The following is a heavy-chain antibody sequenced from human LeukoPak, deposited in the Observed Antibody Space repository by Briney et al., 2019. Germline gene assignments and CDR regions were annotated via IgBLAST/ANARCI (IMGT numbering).Heavy chain of an antibody. CDR2: MNPNSGNT. J-gene: IGHJ4*02. V-gene: IGHV1-8*01. Sequence: ASVKVSCKASGYTFTSYDINWVRQATGQGLEWMGWMNPNSGNTGYAQQFQGGVTMTRNASISTAYMELSSLRSEDTAVYYCARGGGYYDSSGYYYVLSLDYWGQGTLVTVSS. CDR3: ARGGGYYDSSGYYYVLSLDY. CDR1: GYTFTSYD. D-gene: IGHD3-22*01.